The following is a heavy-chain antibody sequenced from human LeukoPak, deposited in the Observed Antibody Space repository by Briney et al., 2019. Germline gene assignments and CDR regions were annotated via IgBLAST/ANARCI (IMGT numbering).Heavy chain of an antibody. J-gene: IGHJ4*02. CDR1: GGSISSYY. Sequence: SETLSLTCTVSGGSISSYYWSWIRQPPGKGLEWIGYISYSGSTNYNPSLKSRVTISVDTSKKQFSLKLGSVTAADTAVYYCARHDSGTYGVYFDNWGQGILVTVSS. V-gene: IGHV4-59*01. D-gene: IGHD3-10*01. CDR2: ISYSGST. CDR3: ARHDSGTYGVYFDN.